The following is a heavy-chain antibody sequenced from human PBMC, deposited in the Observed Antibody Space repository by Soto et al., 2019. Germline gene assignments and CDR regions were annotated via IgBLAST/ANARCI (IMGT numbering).Heavy chain of an antibody. CDR1: GFTFSSYG. Sequence: GGSLRLSCAASGFTFSSYGMHWVRQAPGKGLEWVAVISYDGSNKYYADSVKGRFTISRDNSKNTLYLQMNSLRAEDTAVYSCVRGGGGGLFEHWGQGVLVTVSS. CDR2: ISYDGSNK. D-gene: IGHD2-21*01. J-gene: IGHJ4*02. CDR3: VRGGGGGLFEH. V-gene: IGHV3-30*03.